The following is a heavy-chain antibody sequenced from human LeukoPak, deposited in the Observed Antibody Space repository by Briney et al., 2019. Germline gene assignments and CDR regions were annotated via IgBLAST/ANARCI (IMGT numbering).Heavy chain of an antibody. CDR3: ARGPPVEYQLPFDY. D-gene: IGHD2-2*01. J-gene: IGHJ4*02. CDR2: INHRGST. CDR1: GVSFSHGIF. Sequence: SETLSLTCDVNGVSFSHGIFWSWIRQSPGKGLEWIGEINHRGSTNYNPSLKSRVTISADTSKNQFSLKLSSVTAADTAVYYCARGPPVEYQLPFDYWGQGTLVTVSS. V-gene: IGHV4-34*01.